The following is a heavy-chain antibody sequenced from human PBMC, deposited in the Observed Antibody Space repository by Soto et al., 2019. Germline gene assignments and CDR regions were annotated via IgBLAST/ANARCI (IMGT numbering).Heavy chain of an antibody. Sequence: SSETLSLTCTVSGGSISSSSYYWGWIRQPPGKGLEWIGSIYYSGSTYYNPSLKSRVTSSVDTSKNQFSLKLSSVTAADTAVYYCARLSYYYGMDVWGQGTTVTVSS. V-gene: IGHV4-39*01. CDR1: GGSISSSSYY. J-gene: IGHJ6*02. CDR3: ARLSYYYGMDV. CDR2: IYYSGST.